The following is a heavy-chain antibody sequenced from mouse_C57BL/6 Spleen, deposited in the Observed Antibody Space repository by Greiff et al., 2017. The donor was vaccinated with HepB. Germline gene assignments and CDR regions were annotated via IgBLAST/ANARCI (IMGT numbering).Heavy chain of an antibody. CDR2: IYPGDGDT. CDR1: GYAFSSYW. V-gene: IGHV1-80*01. D-gene: IGHD3-2*02. J-gene: IGHJ2*01. Sequence: QVHVKQSGAELVKPGASVKISCKASGYAFSSYWMNWVKQRPGKGLEWIGQIYPGDGDTNYNGKFKGKATLTADKSSSTAYMQLSSLTSEDSAVYFCARRQLRLDFDYWGQGTTLTVSS. CDR3: ARRQLRLDFDY.